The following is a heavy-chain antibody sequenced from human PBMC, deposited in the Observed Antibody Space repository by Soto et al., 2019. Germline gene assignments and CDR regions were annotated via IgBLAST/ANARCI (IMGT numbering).Heavy chain of an antibody. J-gene: IGHJ4*02. CDR3: ARRGDSDYGDYSFDY. Sequence: GASVKVSCKASGGTFSSYAISWVRQAPGQGLEWMGGIIPIFGTANYAQKLQGRVTMTTDTSTSTAYMELRSLRSDDTAVYYCARRGDSDYGDYSFDYWGQGTLVTVSS. CDR1: GGTFSSYA. CDR2: IIPIFGTA. D-gene: IGHD4-17*01. V-gene: IGHV1-69*05.